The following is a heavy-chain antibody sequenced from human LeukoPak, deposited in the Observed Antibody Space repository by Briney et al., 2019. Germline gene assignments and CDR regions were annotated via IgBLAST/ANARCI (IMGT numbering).Heavy chain of an antibody. Sequence: PSQTLSLTCAVSGGSISSGGYSWSWIRQPPGKGLEWIGYIYHSGSTYHNPSLKSRVTISVDRSKNQFSLELNSETAADTAVYYCARGYCSSGTCPSFDYWGQGTLVTVSS. CDR3: ARGYCSSGTCPSFDY. V-gene: IGHV4-30-2*01. D-gene: IGHD2-15*01. J-gene: IGHJ4*02. CDR2: IYHSGST. CDR1: GGSISSGGYS.